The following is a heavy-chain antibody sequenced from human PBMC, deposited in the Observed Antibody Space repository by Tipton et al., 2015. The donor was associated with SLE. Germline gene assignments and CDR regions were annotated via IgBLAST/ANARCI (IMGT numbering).Heavy chain of an antibody. Sequence: TLSLTCTISGDSISTYTWTWIRQSPGKALEWIGYIYFDGNSNGRGNYNPSLKSRVTMSVDPSKMQFSLNLNSVTAADTALYFCARGGLVSFGPWGQGTLVTVSS. J-gene: IGHJ5*02. CDR2: IYFDGNS. CDR3: ARGGLVSFGP. CDR1: GDSISTYT. D-gene: IGHD3-3*01. V-gene: IGHV4-59*01.